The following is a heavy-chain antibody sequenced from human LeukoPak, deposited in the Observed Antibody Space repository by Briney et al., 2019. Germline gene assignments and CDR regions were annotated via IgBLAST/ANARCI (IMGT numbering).Heavy chain of an antibody. J-gene: IGHJ4*02. D-gene: IGHD3-10*01. Sequence: GGSLRLSCVASGFNFSNYYMSWIRQAPGKGLEWISYITPNAVNKYYVDSVRGRFTISRDNAKNSLFLQMNSLRGEDTAVYYCAGSGSPDDYWGQRTLVTVSS. V-gene: IGHV3-11*01. CDR1: GFNFSNYY. CDR3: AGSGSPDDY. CDR2: ITPNAVNK.